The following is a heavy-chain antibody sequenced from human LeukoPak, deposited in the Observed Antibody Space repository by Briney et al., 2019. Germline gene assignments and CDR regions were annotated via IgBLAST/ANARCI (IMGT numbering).Heavy chain of an antibody. V-gene: IGHV4-34*01. Sequence: SETLSLTCALYGESFSNHYSGWNRQPPGKGLEWIGAINHSGRTNYNSSLKSRVTISVDTSKNQFSLKLISVSAAHTAVYYSVRLRNQQTAFDNTTWFDPWGQGTLVTVSS. CDR1: GESFSNHY. J-gene: IGHJ5*02. CDR2: INHSGRT. D-gene: IGHD1-14*01. CDR3: VRLRNQQTAFDNTTWFDP.